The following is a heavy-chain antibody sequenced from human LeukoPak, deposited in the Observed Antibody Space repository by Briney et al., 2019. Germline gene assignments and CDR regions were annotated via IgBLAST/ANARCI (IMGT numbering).Heavy chain of an antibody. D-gene: IGHD2-21*01. V-gene: IGHV4-59*01. CDR1: GGSISSYY. CDR2: IYYSGST. Sequence: SETLSLTCTVSGGSISSYYWSWIRQPPGKGLEWIWYIYYSGSTNYNPSLKSRVTISVDTSKNQFSLKLSSVTAADTAVYYCARVRPHSVYYFDYWGQGTLVTVSS. CDR3: ARVRPHSVYYFDY. J-gene: IGHJ4*02.